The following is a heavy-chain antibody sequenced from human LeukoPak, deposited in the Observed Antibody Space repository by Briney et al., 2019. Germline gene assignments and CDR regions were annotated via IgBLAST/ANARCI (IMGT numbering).Heavy chain of an antibody. J-gene: IGHJ4*02. CDR1: GFTLSSYS. V-gene: IGHV3-48*01. CDR3: ARAGHADSFDY. D-gene: IGHD2-21*01. CDR2: ISTTSRTI. Sequence: GGSLRLSCAASGFTLSSYSMNWVRQAPGKGLEWVSYISTTSRTIHYADSVKGRFTISRDNAKNSLYLQMNSLRAEDTAVYYCARAGHADSFDYWGQGALVTASS.